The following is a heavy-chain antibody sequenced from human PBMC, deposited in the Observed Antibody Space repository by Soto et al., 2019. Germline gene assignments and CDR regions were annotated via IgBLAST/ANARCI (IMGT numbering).Heavy chain of an antibody. V-gene: IGHV3-23*01. CDR3: AKMLTMVRGVTGLRDFDF. D-gene: IGHD3-10*01. J-gene: IGHJ4*02. Sequence: EVQLLEAGGNLIQPGGSLRLSCAASGFTFSSYAMSWVRQAPGQGLEWLSAISGPGATIYYADSVKGRFTISRDNSKNTLYLQMNSVTAEDTAVYYSAKMLTMVRGVTGLRDFDFWGQGTLVTVSS. CDR2: ISGPGATI. CDR1: GFTFSSYA.